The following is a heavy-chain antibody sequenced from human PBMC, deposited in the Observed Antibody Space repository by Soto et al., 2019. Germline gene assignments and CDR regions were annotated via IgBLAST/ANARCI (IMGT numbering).Heavy chain of an antibody. CDR3: ARGAMERRDSSSGYYYVDY. Sequence: QVQLVESGGGVVQPGRSLRLSCAASGFTFSSYGIHWVHQAPGKGLEWVAVIWFDGSNKYYADSVKGRFTISRDNSKNTLYLQMNSLRTEDTAMYYCARGAMERRDSSSGYYYVDYWGQGTLVTVS. CDR2: IWFDGSNK. J-gene: IGHJ4*02. D-gene: IGHD3-22*01. V-gene: IGHV3-33*01. CDR1: GFTFSSYG.